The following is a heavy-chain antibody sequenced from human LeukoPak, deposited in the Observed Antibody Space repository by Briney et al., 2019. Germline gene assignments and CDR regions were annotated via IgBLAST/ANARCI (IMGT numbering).Heavy chain of an antibody. D-gene: IGHD5-24*01. CDR2: INHDGSEK. CDR1: GFTFTSYW. CDR3: ARARDGYRSYFDY. Sequence: GGSLRLSCAASGFTFTSYWMNWVRQAPGKWLEWVATINHDGSEKYYLDSVKGRFTISRDSAKNSLYLQMTRLRVGATAVYYCARARDGYRSYFDYWGQGTLVTVSS. J-gene: IGHJ4*02. V-gene: IGHV3-7*04.